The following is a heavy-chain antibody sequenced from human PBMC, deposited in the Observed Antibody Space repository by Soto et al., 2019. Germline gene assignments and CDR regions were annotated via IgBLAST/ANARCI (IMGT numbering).Heavy chain of an antibody. CDR3: AKGRYYYDSSGLDY. Sequence: GGSLRLSCAASGFNFNSYTINWVRQAPGKRLEWLSSISSSGYIFSTDSVRGRFTISRDNAKNSVYLQMNSLRAEDTAVYYCAKGRYYYDSSGLDYWGQGTLVTVSS. CDR1: GFNFNSYT. D-gene: IGHD3-22*01. V-gene: IGHV3-21*04. CDR2: ISSSGYI. J-gene: IGHJ4*02.